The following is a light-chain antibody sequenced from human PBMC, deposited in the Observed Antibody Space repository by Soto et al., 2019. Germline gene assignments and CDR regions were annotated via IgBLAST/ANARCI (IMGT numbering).Light chain of an antibody. CDR1: QSVRSS. V-gene: IGKV3-15*01. J-gene: IGKJ5*01. Sequence: EIVMTQSPATLSVSPGERATLSCRASQSVRSSLAWYQQKPGQAPRLLIYAASTRATGIPARFSGSGSETDFTLTISSLQSEDFAVYYCQQYNNWPPITFDQGTRLEIK. CDR3: QQYNNWPPIT. CDR2: AAS.